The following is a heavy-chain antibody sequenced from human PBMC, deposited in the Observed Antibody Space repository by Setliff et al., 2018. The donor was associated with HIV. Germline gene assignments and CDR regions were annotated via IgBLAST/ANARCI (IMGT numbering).Heavy chain of an antibody. J-gene: IGHJ4*02. D-gene: IGHD6-13*01. CDR1: GYAFSNYG. CDR3: AREGVATPDEEGYYFDQ. V-gene: IGHV1-18*01. CDR2: ISGYNAKT. Sequence: PGPSVKVSCKASGYAFSNYGINWVRQAPGLGLEWMGWISGYNAKTDFAQKFRDRVSVTTDSSASTVYMEVMRLTSDDTAVYYCAREGVATPDEEGYYFDQWGQGTLVTVSS.